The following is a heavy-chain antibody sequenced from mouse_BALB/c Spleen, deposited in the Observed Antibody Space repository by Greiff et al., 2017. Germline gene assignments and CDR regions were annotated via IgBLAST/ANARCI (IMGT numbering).Heavy chain of an antibody. CDR3: ARGDYGSSFYWYFDV. CDR1: GFTFSSYA. V-gene: IGHV5-6-5*01. J-gene: IGHJ1*01. D-gene: IGHD1-1*01. Sequence: DVMLVESGGGLVKPGGSLKLSCAASGFTFSSYAMSWVRQTPEKRLEWVASISSGGSTYYPDSVKGRFTISRDNARNILYLQMSSLRSEDTAMYYCARGDYGSSFYWYFDVWGAGTTVTVSS. CDR2: ISSGGST.